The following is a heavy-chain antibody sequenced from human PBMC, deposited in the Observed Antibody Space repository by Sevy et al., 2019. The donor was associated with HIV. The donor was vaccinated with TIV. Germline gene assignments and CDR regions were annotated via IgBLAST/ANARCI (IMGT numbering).Heavy chain of an antibody. Sequence: GESLKISCAASGFTFSSYSMNWVRQAPGKGLEWVSSISISSSYIYYADSVKGRFTISRDNAKNSLYLQMNSLRAEDTAVYYCARDNDAFDIWGQGTMVTVSS. CDR1: GFTFSSYS. CDR3: ARDNDAFDI. J-gene: IGHJ3*02. V-gene: IGHV3-21*01. CDR2: ISISSSYI.